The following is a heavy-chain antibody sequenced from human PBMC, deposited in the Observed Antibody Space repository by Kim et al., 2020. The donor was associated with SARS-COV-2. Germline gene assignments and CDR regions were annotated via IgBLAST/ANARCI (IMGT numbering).Heavy chain of an antibody. CDR3: ARVSSSLIDY. Sequence: RPNYHPSLRSRVTISVDTSKNQFSLKLSSVTAADTAVYYCARVSSSLIDYWGQGTLVTVSS. J-gene: IGHJ4*02. CDR2: RP. V-gene: IGHV4-59*01. D-gene: IGHD6-13*01.